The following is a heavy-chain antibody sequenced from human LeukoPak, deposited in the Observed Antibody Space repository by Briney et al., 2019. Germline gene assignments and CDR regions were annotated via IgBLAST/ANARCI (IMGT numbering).Heavy chain of an antibody. CDR3: AKDRSGINWFDP. CDR2: ISSSSSYI. J-gene: IGHJ5*02. D-gene: IGHD3-3*01. Sequence: GGSLRLSCAASGFTFSSYSMNWVRQAPGKGLEWVSSISSSSSYIYYADSVKGRFTISRDNAKNSLYLQMNSLRAEDTAVYYCAKDRSGINWFDPWGRGTLVTVSS. CDR1: GFTFSSYS. V-gene: IGHV3-21*01.